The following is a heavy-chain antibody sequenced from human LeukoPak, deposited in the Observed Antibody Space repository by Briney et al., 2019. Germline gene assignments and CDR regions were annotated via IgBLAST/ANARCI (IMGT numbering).Heavy chain of an antibody. J-gene: IGHJ6*02. CDR2: INPNSGGT. D-gene: IGHD1-7*01. CDR3: ARVKGGLPGTTGTIVSYYYYGMDV. CDR1: GYTFTGYY. Sequence: GASVKVSCKASGYTFTGYYMHWVRQAPGQGLEWMGWINPNSGGTNYAQKFQGRVTMTRDTSISTAYMELSRLRSDDTAVYYCARVKGGLPGTTGTIVSYYYYGMDVWGQGTTVTVSS. V-gene: IGHV1-2*02.